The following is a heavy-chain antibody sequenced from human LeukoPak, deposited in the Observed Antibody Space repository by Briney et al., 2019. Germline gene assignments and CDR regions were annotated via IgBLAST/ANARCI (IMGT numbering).Heavy chain of an antibody. J-gene: IGHJ4*02. Sequence: GGSLRLSCAASGFTVDNYYMNWVRQAPGKGLEWVSLIFSHGETSYADSVKGRFTISRDNSKNTLYLQMNGLRVEDTAVYYCARDPPAVSINTYAWGQGTLVTVSS. CDR1: GFTVDNYY. V-gene: IGHV3-66*01. CDR2: IFSHGET. D-gene: IGHD2-8*01. CDR3: ARDPPAVSINTYA.